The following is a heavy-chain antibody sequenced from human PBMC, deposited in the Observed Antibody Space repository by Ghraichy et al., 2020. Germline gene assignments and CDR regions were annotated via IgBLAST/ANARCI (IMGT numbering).Heavy chain of an antibody. V-gene: IGHV4-38-2*01. CDR1: GYSISSDYY. D-gene: IGHD3-10*01. Sequence: SETLSPTCAVSGYSISSDYYWGWIRQPPGKGLEWIGSISHSGNTYYNASLKSRLTISLDTSKNQFSLKLTSVTAADTALYYCTRGITSPGAAGYWGQGILVTVSS. CDR3: TRGITSPGAAGY. CDR2: ISHSGNT. J-gene: IGHJ4*02.